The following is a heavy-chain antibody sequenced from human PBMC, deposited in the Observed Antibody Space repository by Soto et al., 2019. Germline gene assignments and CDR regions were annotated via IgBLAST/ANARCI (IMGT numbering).Heavy chain of an antibody. D-gene: IGHD1-1*01. CDR2: LIPNYEAA. V-gene: IGHV1-69*06. J-gene: IGHJ3*02. Sequence: QVQLVQSGAEVRKPGSSVTVSCEASGDSFNKYVISWLRQAPGQGLEWMGGLIPNYEAANYAQKFRGRLTITADKATNTAYMELNSLRPEDTATYYGARYWNAGTLCGAFDIWGQGTTVIVS. CDR3: ARYWNAGTLCGAFDI. CDR1: GDSFNKYV.